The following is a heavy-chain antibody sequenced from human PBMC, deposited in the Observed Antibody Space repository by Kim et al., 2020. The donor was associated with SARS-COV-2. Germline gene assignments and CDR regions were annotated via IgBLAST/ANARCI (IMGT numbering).Heavy chain of an antibody. V-gene: IGHV1-3*01. J-gene: IGHJ4*02. CDR3: ASGSGSYYPNY. CDR2: T. D-gene: IGHD3-10*01. Sequence: TKYSQKFQGRVTLTRDTSASTAYMELSSLRSEDTAVYYCASGSGSYYPNYWGQGTLVTVSS.